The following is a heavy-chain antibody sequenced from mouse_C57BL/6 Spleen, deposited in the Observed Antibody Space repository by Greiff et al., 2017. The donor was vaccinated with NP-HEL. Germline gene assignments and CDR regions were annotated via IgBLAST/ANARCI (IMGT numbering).Heavy chain of an antibody. CDR3: ATFYDYDVGFAY. J-gene: IGHJ3*01. D-gene: IGHD2-4*01. Sequence: EVKLVESGPGLVKPSQSLSLTCSVTGYSITSGYYWNWIRQFPGNKLEWMGYISYDGSNNYNPSLKNRISITRDTSKNQFFLKLNSVTTEDTATYYCATFYDYDVGFAYWGQGTLVTVSA. CDR1: GYSITSGYY. CDR2: ISYDGSN. V-gene: IGHV3-6*01.